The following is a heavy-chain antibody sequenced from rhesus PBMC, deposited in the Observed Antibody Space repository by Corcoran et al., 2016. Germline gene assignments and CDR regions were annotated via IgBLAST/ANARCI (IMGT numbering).Heavy chain of an antibody. CDR2: IIPFVGET. Sequence: QVQLVQSGAEVNKPGASVQVSCKTPGVPFGRYAISCVRLAPDRGLEGIGVIIPFVGETNYAGRVQGRVKITADTSTSTAYMELSSLRSEDTAVYYCARGPVVVLFRFDVWGPGVLVTVSS. J-gene: IGHJ5-1*01. CDR3: ARGPVVVLFRFDV. CDR1: GVPFGRYA. D-gene: IGHD2-15*01. V-gene: IGHV1-198*02.